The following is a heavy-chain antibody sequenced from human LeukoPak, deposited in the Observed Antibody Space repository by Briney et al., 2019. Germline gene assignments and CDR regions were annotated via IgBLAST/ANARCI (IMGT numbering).Heavy chain of an antibody. D-gene: IGHD2-15*01. V-gene: IGHV4-39*07. Sequence: KPSETLSLTCTVSGGSISSSSYYWGWIRQPPGKGLEWIGSIYYSGSTYYNPSLKSRVTISVDTSKNQFSLKLSSVTAADTAVYYCARRGGVSGLQWFDPWGQGTLVTVSS. CDR3: ARRGGVSGLQWFDP. CDR1: GGSISSSSYY. J-gene: IGHJ5*02. CDR2: IYYSGST.